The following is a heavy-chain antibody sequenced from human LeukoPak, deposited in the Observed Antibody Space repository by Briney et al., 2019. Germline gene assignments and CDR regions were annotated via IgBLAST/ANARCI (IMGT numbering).Heavy chain of an antibody. Sequence: NHGESLQISCKGSGYSFTSYWIGWVRQLPGKGLEWMGIIYPGDSDTRYSPSFQGQVTISADKSISTAYLQWSSLKASDTAMYYCARCSSGWSLNYYYYGMDVWGQGTTVTVSS. J-gene: IGHJ6*02. CDR1: GYSFTSYW. D-gene: IGHD6-19*01. CDR3: ARCSSGWSLNYYYYGMDV. V-gene: IGHV5-51*01. CDR2: IYPGDSDT.